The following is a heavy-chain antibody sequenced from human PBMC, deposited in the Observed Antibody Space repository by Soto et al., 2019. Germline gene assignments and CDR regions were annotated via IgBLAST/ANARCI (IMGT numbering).Heavy chain of an antibody. CDR3: ASLRSSYYDFWSGPSGYYYMDV. D-gene: IGHD3-3*01. Sequence: SETLSLTCTVSGGSISSYYWSWIRQPPGKGLEWIGYIYYSGSTNYNPSLKSRVTISVDTSKNQFSLKLSSVTAADTAVYYCASLRSSYYDFWSGPSGYYYMDVWGKGTTVTVSS. CDR2: IYYSGST. J-gene: IGHJ6*03. CDR1: GGSISSYY. V-gene: IGHV4-59*01.